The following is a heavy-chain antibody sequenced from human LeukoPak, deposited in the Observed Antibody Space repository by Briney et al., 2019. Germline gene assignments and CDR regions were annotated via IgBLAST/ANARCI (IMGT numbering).Heavy chain of an antibody. CDR3: AKGTNYYDSSGYYYHTYNSFDP. D-gene: IGHD3-22*01. J-gene: IGHJ5*02. CDR1: GFTFSSYA. Sequence: PGGSLRLSCAASGFTFSSYAMSWVRQAPGKVLEWVSAISGSGGSTYYADSVKGRFTISRDNSKNTLYLQMNSLRAEDTAVYYCAKGTNYYDSSGYYYHTYNSFDPWGQGTLVTVSS. CDR2: ISGSGGST. V-gene: IGHV3-23*01.